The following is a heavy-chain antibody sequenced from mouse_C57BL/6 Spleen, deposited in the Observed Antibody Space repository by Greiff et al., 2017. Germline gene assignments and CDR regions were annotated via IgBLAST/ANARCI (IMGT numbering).Heavy chain of an antibody. Sequence: QVHVKQSGAELVRPGASVKLSCKASGYTFTDYYINWVKQRPGQGLEWIARIYPGSGNTYYNEKFKGKATLTAEKSSSTAYMQRSSLTSEDSAVYCCARSTTVVAGFDYWGQGTTLTVSS. CDR1: GYTFTDYY. D-gene: IGHD1-1*01. V-gene: IGHV1-76*01. CDR2: IYPGSGNT. CDR3: ARSTTVVAGFDY. J-gene: IGHJ2*01.